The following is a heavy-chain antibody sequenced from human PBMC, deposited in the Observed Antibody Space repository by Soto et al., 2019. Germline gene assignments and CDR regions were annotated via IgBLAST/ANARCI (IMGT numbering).Heavy chain of an antibody. CDR2: ISSSSSTI. D-gene: IGHD2-15*01. J-gene: IGHJ2*01. V-gene: IGHV3-48*01. CDR3: ARDAVVAATVLGYWYFDL. CDR1: GFTFSSYS. Sequence: GGSLRLSCAASGFTFSSYSMNWVRQAPGKGLEWVSYISSSSSTIYYADSVKGRFTISRDNAKNSLYLQMNSLRAEDTAVYYCARDAVVAATVLGYWYFDLWGRGTLVTVSS.